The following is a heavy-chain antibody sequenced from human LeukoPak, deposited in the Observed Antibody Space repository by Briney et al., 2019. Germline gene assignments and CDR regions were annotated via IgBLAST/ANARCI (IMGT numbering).Heavy chain of an antibody. D-gene: IGHD4-11*01. J-gene: IGHJ6*02. V-gene: IGHV4-59*01. CDR1: GGSISSYY. CDR3: ARAMTTPYYYYGMDV. CDR2: IYYSGST. Sequence: SETLSLTCTVSGGSISSYYWSWIRQPPGKGLEWIGYIYYSGSTNYNPSLKSRVTISVDTSKDQFSLKLSSVTAADTAVYYCARAMTTPYYYYGMDVWGQGTTVTVSS.